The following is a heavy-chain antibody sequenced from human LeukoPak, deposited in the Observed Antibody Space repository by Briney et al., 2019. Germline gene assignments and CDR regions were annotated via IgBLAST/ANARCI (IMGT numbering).Heavy chain of an antibody. CDR2: INPSGGTT. CDR1: GYSFTSYY. Sequence: GASVKVSCKTSGYSFTSYYLHWVRQAPGQGLEWMGVINPSGGTTTYAQKFQDKVTMSRDSPTSTVYMELRSLRSEDTAVYYCARCDSSSYYYFFWGQGTLVAVSS. J-gene: IGHJ4*02. CDR3: ARCDSSSYYYFF. V-gene: IGHV1-46*01. D-gene: IGHD3-22*01.